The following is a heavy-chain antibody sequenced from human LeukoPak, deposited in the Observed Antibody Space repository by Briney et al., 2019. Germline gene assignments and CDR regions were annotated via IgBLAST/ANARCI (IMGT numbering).Heavy chain of an antibody. V-gene: IGHV3-7*01. D-gene: IGHD2-2*01. CDR3: ARAPIVVVSTRRPTYFDY. CDR2: INQDAGEK. J-gene: IGHJ4*02. Sequence: GGSLRLSCTTSGFTFSRYWMSWVRQAPGKGLEWMANINQDAGEKYYVDSVKGRFTISRDNAKNSLYLQMNSLRAEDTAVYYCARAPIVVVSTRRPTYFDYWGQGTLVTVSS. CDR1: GFTFSRYW.